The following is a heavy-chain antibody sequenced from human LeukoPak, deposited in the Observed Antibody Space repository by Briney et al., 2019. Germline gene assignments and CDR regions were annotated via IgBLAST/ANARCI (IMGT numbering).Heavy chain of an antibody. CDR3: ATHYYDSSGYWGVYYYGMDV. D-gene: IGHD3-22*01. CDR1: GGTFSSYA. CDR2: IIPILGIA. Sequence: ASVKVSCKASGGTFSSYAISWVRQAPGQGLEWMGRIIPILGIANYAQKFQGRVTITADKSTSTAYMELSSLRSEDTAVYYCATHYYDSSGYWGVYYYGMDVWGQGTTVTVSS. V-gene: IGHV1-69*04. J-gene: IGHJ6*02.